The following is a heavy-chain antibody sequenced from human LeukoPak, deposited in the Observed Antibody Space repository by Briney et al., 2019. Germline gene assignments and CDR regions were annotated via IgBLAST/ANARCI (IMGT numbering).Heavy chain of an antibody. D-gene: IGHD3-10*01. CDR2: IYYSGST. J-gene: IGHJ4*02. Sequence: SETLSLTCTVSGGSISSYYWSWIRQPPGKGLEWIGYIYYSGSTNYNPSLKSRATISVDTSKNQFSLKLSSVTAADTAVYYCARQAYGSGSYYDYWGQGTLVTVSS. V-gene: IGHV4-59*01. CDR1: GGSISSYY. CDR3: ARQAYGSGSYYDY.